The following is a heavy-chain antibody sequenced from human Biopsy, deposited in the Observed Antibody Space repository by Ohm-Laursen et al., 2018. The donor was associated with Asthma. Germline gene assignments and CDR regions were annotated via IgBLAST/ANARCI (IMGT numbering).Heavy chain of an antibody. D-gene: IGHD3-3*02. CDR2: ISSGSDYI. CDR1: GFNFSYYS. Sequence: SLRLSCAASGFNFSYYSMIWVRQAPGTGLEWVAAISSGSDYIFYADSVKGRFTISRDNAKNSLYLQMNSLRAEDTAVYHCARTFHFWSPYHAEHYQLWGQGTLVTVSS. J-gene: IGHJ1*01. V-gene: IGHV3-21*06. CDR3: ARTFHFWSPYHAEHYQL.